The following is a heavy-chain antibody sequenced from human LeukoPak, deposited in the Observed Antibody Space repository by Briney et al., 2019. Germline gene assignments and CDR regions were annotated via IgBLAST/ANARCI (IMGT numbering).Heavy chain of an antibody. D-gene: IGHD4-23*01. Sequence: PSETLSLTCAVYGGSFSGYYWNWIRQPPGKGLEWIGEINHSGSTNYNPSLKSRVTISVDTSKNQFSLKVNSVTAADTAVYYCATRPTPPYYYYMDLWGKGTTVPVSS. CDR3: ATRPTPPYYYYMDL. CDR2: INHSGST. CDR1: GGSFSGYY. V-gene: IGHV4-34*01. J-gene: IGHJ6*03.